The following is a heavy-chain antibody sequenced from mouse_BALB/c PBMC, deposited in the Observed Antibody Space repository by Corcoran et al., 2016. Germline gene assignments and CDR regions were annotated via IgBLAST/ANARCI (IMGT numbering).Heavy chain of an antibody. CDR2: INPYYGST. J-gene: IGHJ2*01. D-gene: IGHD1-1*01. Sequence: EIQLQQTGPELVKPGASVKISCKASGYSFTDYIMLWVKQSHGKSLEWIGNINPYYGSTSYNLKFKSKATLTVDKSSSTAYMQLNSLTSEDSAVYYCARDYGSSYFDYWGQGTTLTVSS. CDR3: ARDYGSSYFDY. CDR1: GYSFTDYI. V-gene: IGHV1-39*01.